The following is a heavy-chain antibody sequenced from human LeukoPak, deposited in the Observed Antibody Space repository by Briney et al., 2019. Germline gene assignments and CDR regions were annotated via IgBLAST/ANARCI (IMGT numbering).Heavy chain of an antibody. V-gene: IGHV7-4-1*02. D-gene: IGHD3-10*01. CDR1: GYTFSSHA. CDR3: ARDHVKGSIDY. Sequence: GASVKVSCKAFGYTFSSHAMNWVRQAPGQGLELMGWINTNTGIPTYAQGFAGRFVFSLDTSVTTAYLQITSLKAEDTAVYYCARDHVKGSIDYWGQGTLVTVSS. CDR2: INTNTGIP. J-gene: IGHJ4*02.